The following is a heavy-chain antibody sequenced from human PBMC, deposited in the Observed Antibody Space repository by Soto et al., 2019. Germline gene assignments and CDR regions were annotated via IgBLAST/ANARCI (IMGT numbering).Heavy chain of an antibody. J-gene: IGHJ4*02. V-gene: IGHV3-30*18. CDR1: GFTFSSYG. D-gene: IGHD3-10*01. CDR3: AKDRMGAGVRGYFAY. CDR2: IIYDGSTK. Sequence: QVQLVESGGGGVQPGRSLRLSCAASGFTFSSYGMHGVRQAPGKGLEWVAVIIYDGSTKYYADAVKGRFTMSRDNSKSPLYLQMNSLRAEDTAVYYCAKDRMGAGVRGYFAYWGQGTLVTVSS.